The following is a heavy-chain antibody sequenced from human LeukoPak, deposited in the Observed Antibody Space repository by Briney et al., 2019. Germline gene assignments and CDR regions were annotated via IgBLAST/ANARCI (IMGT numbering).Heavy chain of an antibody. CDR1: GGTFTIYA. J-gene: IGHJ3*02. CDR2: INPKSGGT. CDR3: ARNLWFGESSDAFDM. V-gene: IGHV1-2*02. D-gene: IGHD3-10*01. Sequence: ASVKVSCKASGGTFTIYAINWGRQAPGQGGEWMGWINPKSGGTNYAQKFQGRVTMTRDTAISTAYMDMSSLRSDDTAVYYCARNLWFGESSDAFDMWGQGTMVTVSS.